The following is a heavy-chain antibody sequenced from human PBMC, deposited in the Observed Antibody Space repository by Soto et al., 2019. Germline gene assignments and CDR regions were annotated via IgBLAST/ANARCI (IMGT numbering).Heavy chain of an antibody. Sequence: SETLSLTCTVSGGSISSYYWSWIRQPPGKGLEWIGYIYYSGSTNYNPSLKSRVTISVDTSKNQFSLKLSSVTAADTAVYYCARGNIAVAAHNWFDPWGQGTLVTVSS. J-gene: IGHJ5*02. CDR1: GGSISSYY. D-gene: IGHD6-19*01. CDR3: ARGNIAVAAHNWFDP. V-gene: IGHV4-59*01. CDR2: IYYSGST.